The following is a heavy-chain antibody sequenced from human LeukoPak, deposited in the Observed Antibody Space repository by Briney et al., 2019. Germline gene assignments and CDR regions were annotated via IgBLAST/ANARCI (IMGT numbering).Heavy chain of an antibody. J-gene: IGHJ5*02. D-gene: IGHD2-8*01. CDR2: IYYSGST. CDR3: ARRCTNGVCYMRDNWFDP. CDR1: GGSISSSSYY. V-gene: IGHV4-39*01. Sequence: SETLSLTCTVSGGSISSSSYYWGWIRQPPGKGLEWIGSIYYSGSTYYNPSLKSRVTISVDTSKNQFSLKLSSVTAADPAVYYCARRCTNGVCYMRDNWFDPWGQGTLVTVSS.